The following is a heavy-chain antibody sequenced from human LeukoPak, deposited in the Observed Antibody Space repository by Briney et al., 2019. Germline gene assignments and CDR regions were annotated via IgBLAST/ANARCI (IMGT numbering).Heavy chain of an antibody. J-gene: IGHJ5*02. CDR1: GFTFSNAW. CDR3: AREPVTFNNWFDP. CDR2: ISSSSSYI. D-gene: IGHD2-21*02. Sequence: PGGSLRLSCAASGFTFSNAWMSWVRQAPGKGLEWVSSISSSSSYIYYADSVKGRFTISRDNAKNSLYLQMNSLRAEDTAVYYCAREPVTFNNWFDPWGQGTLVTVSS. V-gene: IGHV3-21*01.